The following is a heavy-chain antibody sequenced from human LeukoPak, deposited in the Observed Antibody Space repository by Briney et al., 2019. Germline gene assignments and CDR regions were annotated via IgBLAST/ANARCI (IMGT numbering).Heavy chain of an antibody. CDR3: TRSSTYYYGSGSYFFDY. V-gene: IGHV3-73*01. Sequence: GGSLKLSCAASGFTFSDSAMHWVRQASGRGLEWVGRIRGKANSYATAYAASVKGRFTISRDDSKNTAYLQMNSLQTEDTAVYYCTRSSTYYYGSGSYFFDYWGQGTLVTVSS. D-gene: IGHD3-10*01. J-gene: IGHJ4*02. CDR1: GFTFSDSA. CDR2: IRGKANSYAT.